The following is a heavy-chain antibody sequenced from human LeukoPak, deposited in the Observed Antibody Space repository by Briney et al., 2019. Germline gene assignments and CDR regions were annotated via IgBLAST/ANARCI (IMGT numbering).Heavy chain of an antibody. CDR2: IYHSGST. V-gene: IGHV4-38-2*02. D-gene: IGHD3-16*02. J-gene: IGHJ5*02. CDR3: ARAHYDYVWGSYRYPWFDP. CDR1: GGSISSYY. Sequence: SETLSLTCTVSGGSISSYYWGWIRQPPGKGLEWIGSIYHSGSTYYNPSLKSRVTISVDTSKNQFSLKLSSVTAADTAVYYCARAHYDYVWGSYRYPWFDPWGQGTLVTVSS.